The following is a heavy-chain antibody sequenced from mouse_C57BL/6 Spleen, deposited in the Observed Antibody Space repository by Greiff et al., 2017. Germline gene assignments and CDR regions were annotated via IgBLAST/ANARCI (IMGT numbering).Heavy chain of an antibody. D-gene: IGHD2-4*01. CDR3: ASIYDDYEIAY. V-gene: IGHV1-59*01. CDR1: GYTFTSYW. J-gene: IGHJ3*01. Sequence: QVQLQQPGAELVRPGTSVKLSCKASGYTFTSYWMHWVKQRPGQGLEWIGVIDPSDSYTNYKQKFKGKATLTVDTSSSTAYMQLSSLTSEDSAVYCCASIYDDYEIAYWGQGTLVTVSA. CDR2: IDPSDSYT.